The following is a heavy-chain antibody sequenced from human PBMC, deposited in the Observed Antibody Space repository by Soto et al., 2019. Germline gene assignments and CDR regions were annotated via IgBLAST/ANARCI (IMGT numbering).Heavy chain of an antibody. J-gene: IGHJ4*02. CDR1: GGSISSYY. Sequence: QVQLQESGPGLVKPSETLSLTCTVSGGSISSYYWSWIRQPPGKGLEWIGYIYYSGSTNYNPSLKSRVTISVDTSKNQFSRKLSSVTAADTAVYYCARHRRDFDYWGQGTLVTVSS. CDR2: IYYSGST. V-gene: IGHV4-59*08. CDR3: ARHRRDFDY.